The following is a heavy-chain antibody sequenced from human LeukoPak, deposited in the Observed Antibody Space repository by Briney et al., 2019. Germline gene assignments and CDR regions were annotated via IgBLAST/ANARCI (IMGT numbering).Heavy chain of an antibody. CDR1: GGSISSYY. CDR2: IYYSGTA. CDR3: AAAAVAVDY. D-gene: IGHD6-19*01. Sequence: SETLSLTCTVSGGSISSYYWSWIRQSPGKGLEWIGFIYYSGTANYNPSLKSRITISVDKSKNHFSLKLTSVTAADTAIYYCAAAAVAVDYWGQGTLVTVSS. V-gene: IGHV4-59*12. J-gene: IGHJ4*02.